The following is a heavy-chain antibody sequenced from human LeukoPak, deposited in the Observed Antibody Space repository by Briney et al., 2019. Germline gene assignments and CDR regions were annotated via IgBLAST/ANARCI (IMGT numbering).Heavy chain of an antibody. CDR2: IYYSGST. J-gene: IGHJ3*02. D-gene: IGHD3-10*01. V-gene: IGHV4-39*07. CDR3: ARAAITMVRGVIQPDAFDI. CDR1: GGSISSSSYY. Sequence: SETLSLTCTVSGGSISSSSYYWGWIRQPPGKGLEWIGSIYYSGSTYYNPSLKSRVTISVDTSKNQFSLKLSSVTAADTAVYYCARAAITMVRGVIQPDAFDIWGQGTMVTVSS.